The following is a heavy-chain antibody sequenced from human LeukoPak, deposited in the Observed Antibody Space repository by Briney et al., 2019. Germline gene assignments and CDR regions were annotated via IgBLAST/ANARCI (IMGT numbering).Heavy chain of an antibody. J-gene: IGHJ6*02. D-gene: IGHD1-7*01. CDR2: ISYDGSNK. V-gene: IGHV3-30*18. CDR3: AKENWNYGYYYYYGMDV. CDR1: GFTFSSYG. Sequence: PGGSLRLPCAASGFTFSSYGMHWVRQAPGKGLEWVAVISYDGSNKYYADSVKGRFTISRDNSKNTLYLQMNSLRAEDTAVYYCAKENWNYGYYYYYGMDVWGQGTTVTVSS.